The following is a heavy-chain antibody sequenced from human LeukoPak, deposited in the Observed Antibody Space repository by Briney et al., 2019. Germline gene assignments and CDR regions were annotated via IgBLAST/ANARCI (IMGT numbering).Heavy chain of an antibody. CDR2: IHQDGNEK. V-gene: IGHV3-7*04. J-gene: IGHJ4*02. Sequence: GGSLRLSCAASGFTFDDYAMSRVRQAPGKGLEWVANIHQDGNEKYYVDSVKGRFTISRDNAKNSLYLQMNSLRAEDTAVYYCARGDKFSGDYWGQGTLVTVSS. CDR3: ARGDKFSGDY. D-gene: IGHD2-15*01. CDR1: GFTFDDYA.